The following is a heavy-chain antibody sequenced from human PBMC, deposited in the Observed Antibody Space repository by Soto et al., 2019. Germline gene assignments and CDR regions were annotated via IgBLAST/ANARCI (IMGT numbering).Heavy chain of an antibody. CDR3: ARDSRSGDYEDY. J-gene: IGHJ4*02. CDR1: GFTFRSYG. D-gene: IGHD4-17*01. Sequence: GGSLRLSCAASGFTFRSYGMHWVRQAPGKGLEWVAVIWFDGSNKYYADSVKGRFTISRDDSKNTLYLQMNSLGAEDTAVYYCARDSRSGDYEDYWGQGTLVTVSS. CDR2: IWFDGSNK. V-gene: IGHV3-33*01.